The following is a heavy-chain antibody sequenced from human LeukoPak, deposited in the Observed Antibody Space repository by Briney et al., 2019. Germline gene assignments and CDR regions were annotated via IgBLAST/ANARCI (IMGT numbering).Heavy chain of an antibody. D-gene: IGHD1-26*01. CDR3: AKDPVTKDVGATPAGDY. J-gene: IGHJ4*02. CDR2: ISGSGGST. CDR1: GFTFSSYA. V-gene: IGHV3-23*01. Sequence: PGGSLRLSCAASGFTFSSYAMSWVRQAPGKGLEWVSAISGSGGSTYYADSVKGRFTISRDNSKNTLYLQMNSLRAEDTAVYYCAKDPVTKDVGATPAGDYWGQGTLVTVSS.